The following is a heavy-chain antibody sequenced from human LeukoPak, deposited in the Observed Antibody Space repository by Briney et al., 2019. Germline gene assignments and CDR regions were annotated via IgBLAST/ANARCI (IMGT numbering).Heavy chain of an antibody. D-gene: IGHD5-18*01. CDR1: GFTLSDAW. Sequence: GGSLRLSCAASGFTLSDAWMSWVRQAPGKGLECVGRIKSKADGGTIEYGAPVKGRFTISRDDSKNTLFLQMNSLKIEDTAVYYCTRGPIQLWIHNGMDVWGQGTTVTVSS. J-gene: IGHJ6*02. V-gene: IGHV3-15*01. CDR3: TRGPIQLWIHNGMDV. CDR2: IKSKADGGTI.